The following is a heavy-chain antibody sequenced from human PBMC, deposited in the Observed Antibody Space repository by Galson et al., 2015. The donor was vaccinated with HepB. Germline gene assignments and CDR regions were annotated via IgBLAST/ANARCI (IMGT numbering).Heavy chain of an antibody. CDR2: IYYSGST. D-gene: IGHD2-2*01. Sequence: SETLSLTCTVSGGSISSSSYYWGWIRQPPGKGLEWIGSIYYSGSTYYNPSLKSRVTISVDTSKNQFSLKLTSVTAADTAVYYCARGRVVWRDSTSGYYFDYWGLGTLVTVSS. V-gene: IGHV4-39*01. CDR3: ARGRVVWRDSTSGYYFDY. J-gene: IGHJ4*02. CDR1: GGSISSSSYY.